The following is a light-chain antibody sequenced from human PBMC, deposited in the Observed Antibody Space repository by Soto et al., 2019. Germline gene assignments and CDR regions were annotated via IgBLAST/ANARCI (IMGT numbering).Light chain of an antibody. Sequence: QSVLTQPASVSGSPGQSITISCTGTSSDVGGYNYVSWYQHHPGKAPKLMIYEVTNRPSGISNRFSGSKSGNTASLSISGLQAEDEADYYCSSYSSSTIRVFXTGTKVTVL. CDR3: SSYSSSTIRV. J-gene: IGLJ1*01. V-gene: IGLV2-14*01. CDR2: EVT. CDR1: SSDVGGYNY.